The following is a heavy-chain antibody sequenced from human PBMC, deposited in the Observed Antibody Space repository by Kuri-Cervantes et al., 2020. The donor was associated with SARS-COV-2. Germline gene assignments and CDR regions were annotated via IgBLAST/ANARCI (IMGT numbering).Heavy chain of an antibody. V-gene: IGHV4-59*11. Sequence: SETLSLICTVSGVSITSRYWSWIRQSPGKGLQWVGHIYYSGRTSYNPSLKSRITISVDTTKNQFSLQLSSVTAADTAVYYCARATTGDVDAFDIWGQGTLVTVSS. D-gene: IGHD3-9*01. CDR3: ARATTGDVDAFDI. CDR1: GVSITSRY. CDR2: IYYSGRT. J-gene: IGHJ3*02.